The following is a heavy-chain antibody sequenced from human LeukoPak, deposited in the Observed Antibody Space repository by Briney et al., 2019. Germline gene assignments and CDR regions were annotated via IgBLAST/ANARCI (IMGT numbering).Heavy chain of an antibody. D-gene: IGHD3-22*01. CDR2: ISYDGSNK. V-gene: IGHV3-30*18. J-gene: IGHJ5*02. CDR1: GFTFSSYG. CDR3: AKALSPGYYYDSSGPFDP. Sequence: PGGSLRLSCAASGFTFSSYGMHWVRQAPGKGLEWVAVISYDGSNKYYADSVKGRFTIYRDNSKNTLYLQMNSLRAEDTAVYYCAKALSPGYYYDSSGPFDPWGQGTLVTVSS.